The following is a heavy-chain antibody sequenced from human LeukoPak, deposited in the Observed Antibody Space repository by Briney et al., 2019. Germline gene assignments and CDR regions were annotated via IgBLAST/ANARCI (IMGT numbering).Heavy chain of an antibody. D-gene: IGHD2-2*01. V-gene: IGHV4-34*01. CDR1: GGSFSGYY. CDR3: ARGWIVVVPAAMNYYYGMDV. Sequence: SETLSLTCAVYGGSFSGYYWSWIRQPPGKVLEWIGEINHSGSTNYNPSLKSRVTISVDTSKNQFSLKLSSVTAADTAVYYCARGWIVVVPAAMNYYYGMDVWGKGTTVTVSS. J-gene: IGHJ6*04. CDR2: INHSGST.